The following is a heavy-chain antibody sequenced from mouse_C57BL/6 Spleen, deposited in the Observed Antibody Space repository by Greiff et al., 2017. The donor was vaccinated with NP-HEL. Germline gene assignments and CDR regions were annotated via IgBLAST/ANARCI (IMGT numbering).Heavy chain of an antibody. CDR1: GYTFTDYY. D-gene: IGHD1-1*01. CDR3: ARGGITTVVATDYAMDY. J-gene: IGHJ4*01. CDR2: INPYNGGT. V-gene: IGHV1-19*01. Sequence: VQLQQSGPVLVKPGASVKMSCKASGYTFTDYYMNWVKQSHGKSLEWIGVINPYNGGTSYNQKFKGKATLTVDKSSSTAYMELNSLTSEDSAVYYCARGGITTVVATDYAMDYWGQGTSVTVSS.